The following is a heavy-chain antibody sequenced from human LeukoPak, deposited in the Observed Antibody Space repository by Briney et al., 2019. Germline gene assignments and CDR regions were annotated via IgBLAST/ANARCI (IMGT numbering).Heavy chain of an antibody. CDR1: GGSISSYY. Sequence: PSETLSLTCTVSGGSISSYYWSWIRQPPGKGLEWIGYIYYSGSTNYNPSLKSRVTISVDTSKKQFSLKLSSVTAADTAVYYCARGGRRGWFDPWGQGTLVTVSS. V-gene: IGHV4-59*01. CDR3: ARGGRRGWFDP. D-gene: IGHD2-15*01. J-gene: IGHJ5*02. CDR2: IYYSGST.